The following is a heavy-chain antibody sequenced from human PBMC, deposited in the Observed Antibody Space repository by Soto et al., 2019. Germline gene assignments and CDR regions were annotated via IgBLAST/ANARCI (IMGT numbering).Heavy chain of an antibody. D-gene: IGHD3-22*01. J-gene: IGHJ4*02. CDR3: ARGTDYYDSSGIDY. Sequence: SETLSLTCTVSGGSISSGGYYWSWIRQHPGKGLEWIGYIYYSGSTYYNPSLKSRVTISVDTSKNQFSLKLSSVTAADTAVYYCARGTDYYDSSGIDYWGQGTLVTAPQ. CDR1: GGSISSGGYY. V-gene: IGHV4-31*03. CDR2: IYYSGST.